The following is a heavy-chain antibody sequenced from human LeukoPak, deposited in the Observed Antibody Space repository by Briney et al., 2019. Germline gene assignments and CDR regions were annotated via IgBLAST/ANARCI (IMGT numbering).Heavy chain of an antibody. CDR3: ARDQYDTWSRRGNFDS. CDR1: GFTFNNYA. Sequence: GGSLRLSCAASGFTFNNYAMNWVRQAPGKGLEWVANIKLDGSEKNYVDSVKGRFTISRDNTKNSLYLQMNSLRAEDTAVFYCARDQYDTWSRRGNFDSWGQGTLVIVSS. CDR2: IKLDGSEK. D-gene: IGHD3-3*01. V-gene: IGHV3-7*03. J-gene: IGHJ4*02.